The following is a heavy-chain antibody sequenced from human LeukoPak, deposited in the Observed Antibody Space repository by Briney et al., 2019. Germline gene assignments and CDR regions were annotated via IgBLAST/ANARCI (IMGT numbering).Heavy chain of an antibody. Sequence: GGSLRLSCAASGFTFSTYWMHWVRQGPGKGLVWVSRINPDGTNTRYADFVKGRFAISRDNSKNTLYLQMNSLRAEDTAVYYCAKGTHYYDSSGYWGAFDIWGQGTMVTVSS. CDR3: AKGTHYYDSSGYWGAFDI. D-gene: IGHD3-22*01. CDR1: GFTFSTYW. J-gene: IGHJ3*02. V-gene: IGHV3-74*01. CDR2: INPDGTNT.